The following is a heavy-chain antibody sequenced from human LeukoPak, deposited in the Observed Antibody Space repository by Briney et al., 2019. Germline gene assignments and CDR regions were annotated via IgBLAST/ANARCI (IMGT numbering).Heavy chain of an antibody. V-gene: IGHV3-30-3*01. J-gene: IGHJ3*02. CDR2: ISYDGSNK. CDR1: GFTFSSYA. Sequence: PGRSLRLSCAASGFTFSSYAMHWVRQAPGKGLEWVAVISYDGSNKYYADSVKGRFTISRDNSKNTLYLQMNSLRAEDTAVYYCARDRALRYFDWSYAFDIWGQGTMVTVSS. D-gene: IGHD3-9*01. CDR3: ARDRALRYFDWSYAFDI.